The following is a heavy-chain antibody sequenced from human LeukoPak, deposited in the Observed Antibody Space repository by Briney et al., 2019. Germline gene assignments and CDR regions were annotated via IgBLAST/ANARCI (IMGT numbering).Heavy chain of an antibody. J-gene: IGHJ4*02. CDR1: GFTFSSHA. V-gene: IGHV3-23*01. D-gene: IGHD3-22*01. Sequence: GGSLRLSCAACGFTFSSHAMSWVRQAPGKGLEWVSVISGSGSNTYYADSVKGRFTISRDNSKNTLYLQMNSLRAEDTAVYYCARERYYYDSSGYYYVWYFDYWGQGTLVTVSS. CDR2: ISGSGSNT. CDR3: ARERYYYDSSGYYYVWYFDY.